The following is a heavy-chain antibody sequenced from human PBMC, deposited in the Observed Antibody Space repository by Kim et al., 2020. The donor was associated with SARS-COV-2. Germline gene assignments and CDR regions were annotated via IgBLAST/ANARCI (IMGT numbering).Heavy chain of an antibody. CDR1: GGTFSSYA. V-gene: IGHV1-69*13. CDR2: IIPIFGTA. D-gene: IGHD3-22*01. Sequence: SVKVSCKASGGTFSSYAISWVRQAPGQGLEWMGGIIPIFGTANYAQKFQGRVTITADESTSTAYMELSSLRSEDTAVYYCAREMGGQYYYDSSVFDPWGQGTLVTVSS. J-gene: IGHJ5*02. CDR3: AREMGGQYYYDSSVFDP.